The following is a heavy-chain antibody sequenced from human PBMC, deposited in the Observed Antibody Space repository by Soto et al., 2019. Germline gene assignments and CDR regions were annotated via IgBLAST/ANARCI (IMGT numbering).Heavy chain of an antibody. CDR3: AKEGPYGDYVYDY. V-gene: IGHV3-30*18. CDR1: GFTFSSYG. J-gene: IGHJ4*02. CDR2: ISYDGSNK. Sequence: QVQLVESGGGVVQPGRSLRLSCAASGFTFSSYGMHWVRQAPGKGLEWVAVISYDGSNKYYADSVKGRFTISRDNSKNTLYLQMNSLRAEDTAVYYCAKEGPYGDYVYDYWGQGTLVTVSS. D-gene: IGHD4-17*01.